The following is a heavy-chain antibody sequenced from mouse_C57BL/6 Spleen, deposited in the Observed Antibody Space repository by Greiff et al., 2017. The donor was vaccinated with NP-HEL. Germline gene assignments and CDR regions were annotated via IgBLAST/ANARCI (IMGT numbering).Heavy chain of an antibody. J-gene: IGHJ4*01. CDR2: IDPSDSYT. CDR1: GYTFTSYW. Sequence: QVQLQQPGAELVRPGTSVKLSCKASGYTFTSYWMHWVKQRPGQGLEWIGVIDPSDSYTNYNQKFKGKATLTVDTSSSTAYMQLSSLTSEDSAVYYCASGGLGAMDYWGQGTSVTVSS. D-gene: IGHD3-1*01. V-gene: IGHV1-59*01. CDR3: ASGGLGAMDY.